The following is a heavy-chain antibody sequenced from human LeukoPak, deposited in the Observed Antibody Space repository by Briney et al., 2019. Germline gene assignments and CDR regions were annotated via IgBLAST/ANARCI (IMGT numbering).Heavy chain of an antibody. D-gene: IGHD3-10*01. V-gene: IGHV1-2*02. Sequence: ASVKVSCKASGYTFVAYFMHWVRQAPGQGLEWMGWINPNNGDTDSSQKFKGRVTMTRDTSISTVYMELTRLTSDDTAVYFCARDGALWVGDFPFYFDSWGQGSLVTVSS. CDR1: GYTFVAYF. CDR2: INPNNGDT. J-gene: IGHJ4*02. CDR3: ARDGALWVGDFPFYFDS.